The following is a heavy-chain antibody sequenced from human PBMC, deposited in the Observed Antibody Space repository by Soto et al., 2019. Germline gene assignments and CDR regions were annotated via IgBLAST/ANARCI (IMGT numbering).Heavy chain of an antibody. Sequence: QVQLVQSGTEVKKPGASMKVSCKASGYSFGTSGISWVRQAPGQGLEWMGWISAYNGNTNYEQKLQDRVTMTTDTSTNTADLELRSLRSDDTAVYYCARAGQYDDSSGYANWGQGTLVTVSS. CDR1: GYSFGTSG. CDR3: ARAGQYDDSSGYAN. J-gene: IGHJ4*02. CDR2: ISAYNGNT. V-gene: IGHV1-18*01. D-gene: IGHD3-22*01.